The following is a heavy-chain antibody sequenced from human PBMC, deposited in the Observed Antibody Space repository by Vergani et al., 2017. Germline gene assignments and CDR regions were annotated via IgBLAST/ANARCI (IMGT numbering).Heavy chain of an antibody. D-gene: IGHD3-16*01. CDR1: GFTFQAFA. J-gene: IGHJ2*01. V-gene: IGHV3-9*01. CDR2: IDRNYGVK. Sequence: EVHLEESGGGLVQPGGSLRLSCTASGFTFQAFAFHWVRQVSGRGLEWVSGIDRNYGVKNGNSFEGRFSISRDNAKKAVFLLMNNLRHEDTALYFCVKDNDYDADGPFDLWGRGTLVTVSS. CDR3: VKDNDYDADGPFDL.